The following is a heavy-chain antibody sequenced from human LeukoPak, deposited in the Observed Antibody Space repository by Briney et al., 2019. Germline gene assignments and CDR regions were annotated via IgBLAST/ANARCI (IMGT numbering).Heavy chain of an antibody. V-gene: IGHV3-21*01. CDR3: ARVPRNSGGSYRYHPGDYYYMDV. D-gene: IGHD3-16*02. Sequence: GGSLRLSCAASGFTFSSYSMNWVRQAPGKGLEWVSSISSSSSYIYYADSVKGRFTTSRDNAKNSLYLQMNSLRAEDTAVYYCARVPRNSGGSYRYHPGDYYYMDVWGKGTTVTVSS. CDR1: GFTFSSYS. J-gene: IGHJ6*03. CDR2: ISSSSSYI.